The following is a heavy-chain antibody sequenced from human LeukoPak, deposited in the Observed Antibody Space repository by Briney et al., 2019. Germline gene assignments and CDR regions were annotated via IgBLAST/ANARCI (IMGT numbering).Heavy chain of an antibody. D-gene: IGHD1-26*01. CDR2: IYYSGST. Sequence: SETLSLTCTVSGDSTSSDRYYGGWVRQPPGKGLEWIGNIYYSGSTYYNPSLKSRVTMSVDTSKNQFFPKLNSVTAADTAVYYCARGRPYSGGYHLDYWGQGTLVTVSA. J-gene: IGHJ4*02. V-gene: IGHV4-39*01. CDR3: ARGRPYSGGYHLDY. CDR1: GDSTSSDRYY.